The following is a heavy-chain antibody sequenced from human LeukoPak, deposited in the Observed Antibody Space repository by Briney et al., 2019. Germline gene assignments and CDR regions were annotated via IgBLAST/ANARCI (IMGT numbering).Heavy chain of an antibody. D-gene: IGHD6-13*01. J-gene: IGHJ6*04. CDR3: ARGPHSSSNV. CDR1: GYSFTDKY. V-gene: IGHV1-8*02. Sequence: ASVKVSCKASGYSFTDKYMHWVRQATGQGLEWMGWMNPNSGNTGYAQKFQGRVTMTRNTSISTAYMELSSLRSEDTAVYYCARGPHSSSNVWGKGTTVTISS. CDR2: MNPNSGNT.